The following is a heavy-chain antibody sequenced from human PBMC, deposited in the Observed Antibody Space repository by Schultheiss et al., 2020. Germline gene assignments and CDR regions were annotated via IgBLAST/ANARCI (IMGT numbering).Heavy chain of an antibody. CDR1: GFTFSSYA. D-gene: IGHD3-16*01. CDR2: ISGSGGST. Sequence: GGSLRLSCAASGFTFSSYAMHWVRQAPGKGLEWVSAISGSGGSTYYADSVKGRFTISRDNSKNTLYLQMNSLRAEDTAVYYCARVRGGRPNWYFDLWGRGTLVTVSS. CDR3: ARVRGGRPNWYFDL. J-gene: IGHJ2*01. V-gene: IGHV3-23*01.